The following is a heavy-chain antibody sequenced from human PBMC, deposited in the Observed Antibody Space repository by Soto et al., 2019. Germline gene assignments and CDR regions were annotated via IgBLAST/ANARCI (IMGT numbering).Heavy chain of an antibody. V-gene: IGHV4-34*01. J-gene: IGHJ4*02. Sequence: SETLSLTCTVSGGSIISYYWSWILQPPGKGPEWIGEINHSGSTNYNPSLKSRVTISVDTSKNQFSLKLSSVTAADTAVYYCASGRITIFGVVINFGYWGQGTLVTVSS. CDR3: ASGRITIFGVVINFGY. D-gene: IGHD3-3*01. CDR2: INHSGST. CDR1: GGSIISYY.